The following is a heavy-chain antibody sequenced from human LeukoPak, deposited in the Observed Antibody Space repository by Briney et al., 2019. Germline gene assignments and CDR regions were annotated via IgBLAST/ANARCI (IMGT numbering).Heavy chain of an antibody. D-gene: IGHD3-10*01. CDR2: IKSKTDGGTT. J-gene: IGHJ4*02. V-gene: IGHV3-15*01. Sequence: GGSLRLSCAASGFPFSNAWMSWVRQSPGKGLEWVGRIKSKTDGGTTDYAAPVKGRFTISRDDSKNTLYLQMNSLKTEDTAVYYCTTDSAKTGSPNFYFDYWGQGTLVTVSS. CDR1: GFPFSNAW. CDR3: TTDSAKTGSPNFYFDY.